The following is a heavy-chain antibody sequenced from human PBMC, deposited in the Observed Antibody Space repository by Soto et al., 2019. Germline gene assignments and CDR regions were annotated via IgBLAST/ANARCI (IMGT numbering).Heavy chain of an antibody. CDR2: IYYSGST. J-gene: IGHJ4*02. V-gene: IGHV4-30-4*01. CDR3: ARWLGYGPHFDY. D-gene: IGHD5-12*01. CDR1: GVSISSGDYY. Sequence: SETLSLTCTVSGVSISSGDYYWSWIRQPPGKGLEWIGYIYYSGSTYYNPSLKSRMTISVDTSKNQFSLKLTSVTAADTAVYYCARWLGYGPHFDYWGQGTLVTVSS.